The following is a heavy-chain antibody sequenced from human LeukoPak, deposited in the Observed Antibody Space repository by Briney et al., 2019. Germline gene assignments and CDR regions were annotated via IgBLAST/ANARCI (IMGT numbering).Heavy chain of an antibody. CDR1: GGTFISYT. J-gene: IGHJ6*03. D-gene: IGHD1-14*01. CDR2: IIPILGIA. Sequence: SXXVSCKASGGTFISYTISWVRQAPGQGLEWMGRIIPILGIANYAQKFQGRVTITADKSTSTAYMELSSLRSEDTAVYYCARATGAASSLYMDVWGKGTTVTVSS. V-gene: IGHV1-69*02. CDR3: ARATGAASSLYMDV.